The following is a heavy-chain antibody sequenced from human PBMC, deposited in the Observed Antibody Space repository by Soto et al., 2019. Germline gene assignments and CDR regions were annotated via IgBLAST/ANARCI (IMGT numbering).Heavy chain of an antibody. J-gene: IGHJ4*02. CDR2: IKSKTDGGTI. CDR1: GFTFSNAW. Sequence: GGSLRLSCAASGFTFSNAWMYWVRQAPGKGLEWVGRIKSKTDGGTIDYTAPVKGRFTISRDDSKNTLYLQMNGLKTEDTAVYYCTTGSRARLNLFDYWGQGTLVTVSS. D-gene: IGHD3-16*01. CDR3: TTGSRARLNLFDY. V-gene: IGHV3-15*01.